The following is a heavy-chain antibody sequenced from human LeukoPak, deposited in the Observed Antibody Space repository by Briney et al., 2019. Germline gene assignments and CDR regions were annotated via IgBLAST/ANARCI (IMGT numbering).Heavy chain of an antibody. D-gene: IGHD6-13*01. V-gene: IGHV4-30-4*08. CDR2: IYYSGST. Sequence: SETLSLTCTVSGGSISSGDYYWSWIRQPPGKGLEWIGYIYYSGSTYYNPSLKSRVTISVVTSKNQFSLKLSSVTAADTAVYYCARGSDSSSWFRMYYFDYWGQGTLVTVSS. CDR1: GGSISSGDYY. J-gene: IGHJ4*02. CDR3: ARGSDSSSWFRMYYFDY.